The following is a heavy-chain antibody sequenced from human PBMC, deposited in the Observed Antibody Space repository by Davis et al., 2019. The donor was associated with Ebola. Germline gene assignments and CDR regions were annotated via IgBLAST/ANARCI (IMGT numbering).Heavy chain of an antibody. CDR3: ARSPGYCSGGSCSTPYYYGMDV. D-gene: IGHD2-15*01. CDR1: GFTFSSYS. V-gene: IGHV3-48*02. J-gene: IGHJ6*02. CDR2: ISSSSSTI. Sequence: GESLKLSCAASGFTFSSYSMTWVRQAPGKGLEWVSYISSSSSTIYYADSVKGRFTISRDNAKNSLYLQMNSLRDEDTAVYYCARSPGYCSGGSCSTPYYYGMDVWGQGTTVTVSS.